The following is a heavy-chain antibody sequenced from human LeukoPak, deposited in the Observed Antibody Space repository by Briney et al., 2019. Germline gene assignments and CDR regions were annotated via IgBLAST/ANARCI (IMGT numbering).Heavy chain of an antibody. CDR3: ARDYYGDYPDY. CDR2: IYSGGST. V-gene: IGHV3-66*01. D-gene: IGHD4-17*01. J-gene: IGHJ4*02. Sequence: GGSLRLSYAASGFTVSSNYMSWVRQAPGKGLEWVSVIYSGGSTYYADSVKGRFTISRDNSKNTLYLQMNSLRAEDTAVYYCARDYYGDYPDYWGQGTLVTVSS. CDR1: GFTVSSNY.